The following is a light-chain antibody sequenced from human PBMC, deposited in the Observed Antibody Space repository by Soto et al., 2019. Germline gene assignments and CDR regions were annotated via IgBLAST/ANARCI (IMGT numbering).Light chain of an antibody. CDR2: GAS. J-gene: IGKJ5*01. V-gene: IGKV3-11*01. CDR1: QGIGDT. Sequence: EIVLTQAPGTLSLSPGEGVTLSCRASQGIGDTLAWYQHKPGQTPRLLIYGASSRVTGFPARFSGSGSGTDFTLTISSLEPEDFAVYYCQQRSNWPTITFGQGTRLEIK. CDR3: QQRSNWPTIT.